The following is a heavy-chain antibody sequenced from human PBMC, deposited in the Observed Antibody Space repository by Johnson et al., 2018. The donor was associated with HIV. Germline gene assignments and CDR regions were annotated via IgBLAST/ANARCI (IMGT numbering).Heavy chain of an antibody. V-gene: IGHV3-30*02. CDR2: TRYDGSDE. D-gene: IGHD5-18*01. Sequence: QMLLVESGGGVVQPGGSLRLSCATSGFTFSYYGLHWVRQAPGVGLEWVAFTRYDGSDEFYADSVKGRFTISRDTSKNTLYLQMNNLRVEDTALYYCARGAGYSYGPPYAFDIWGQGTMVTVSS. J-gene: IGHJ3*02. CDR3: ARGAGYSYGPPYAFDI. CDR1: GFTFSYYG.